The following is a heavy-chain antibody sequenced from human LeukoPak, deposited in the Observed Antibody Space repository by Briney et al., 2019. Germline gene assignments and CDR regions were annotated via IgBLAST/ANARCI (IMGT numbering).Heavy chain of an antibody. CDR3: ARARPVGAKVPIDY. Sequence: GGSLRLSCAASGFTFSSYSMNWVRQAPGKGLEWVSYISSSSSYINYADSVKGRFTISRDNAKNSLYLQMNSLRAEDTAVYYCARARPVGAKVPIDYWGQGTLVTVSS. J-gene: IGHJ4*02. V-gene: IGHV3-21*01. CDR2: ISSSSSYI. D-gene: IGHD1-26*01. CDR1: GFTFSSYS.